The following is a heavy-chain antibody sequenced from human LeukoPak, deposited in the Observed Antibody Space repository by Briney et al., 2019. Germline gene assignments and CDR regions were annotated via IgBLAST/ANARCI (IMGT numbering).Heavy chain of an antibody. CDR2: ISHDGSNK. D-gene: IGHD3-10*01. Sequence: GKSVRRACAASAFSRKSDDIPGVRQAPGKGLEWVAVISHDGSNKYYADSVKGRFTISRDNSKNTLYLQMNSLRAEDTAVYYCANENYYGSGSYPDYWGQGTLVTVSS. CDR1: AFSRKSDD. V-gene: IGHV3-30*18. CDR3: ANENYYGSGSYPDY. J-gene: IGHJ4*02.